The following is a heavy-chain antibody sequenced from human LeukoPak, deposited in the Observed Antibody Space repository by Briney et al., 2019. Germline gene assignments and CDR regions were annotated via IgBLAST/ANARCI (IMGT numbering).Heavy chain of an antibody. CDR3: ARGERYSYGYEGENY. CDR2: IYSGGST. V-gene: IGHV3-53*01. J-gene: IGHJ4*02. CDR1: GFTVSSNY. Sequence: GSLRLSCAASGFTVSSNYMSWVRQAPGKGLEWVSVIYSGGSTYYADSVKGRFTISRDNSKNTLYLQMNSLRAEDTAVYYCARGERYSYGYEGENYWGQGTLVTVSS. D-gene: IGHD5-18*01.